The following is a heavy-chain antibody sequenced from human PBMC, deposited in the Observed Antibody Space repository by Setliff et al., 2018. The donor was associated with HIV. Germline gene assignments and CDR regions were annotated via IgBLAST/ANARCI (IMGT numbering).Heavy chain of an antibody. CDR2: ISGSGNTI. D-gene: IGHD2-21*02. CDR1: KFTFSSYE. CDR3: ARKAYCGGDCYFFYYYIDV. J-gene: IGHJ6*03. V-gene: IGHV3-48*03. Sequence: GGSLRLSCATSKFTFSSYEMNWVRQAPGKGLEWVSYISGSGNTIYYADSVRGRFTISRDNAKNSLYLQMNSLRAEDTAVYYCARKAYCGGDCYFFYYYIDVWGKGTTVTVSS.